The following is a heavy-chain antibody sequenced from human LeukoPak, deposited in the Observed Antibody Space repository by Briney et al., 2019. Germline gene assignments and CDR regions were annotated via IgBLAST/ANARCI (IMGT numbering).Heavy chain of an antibody. CDR1: GFTFDDYA. J-gene: IGHJ4*02. V-gene: IGHV3-9*01. D-gene: IGHD6-13*01. CDR3: VRGDSRDY. CDR2: ISWNSGSI. Sequence: PGGSPRLSCAASGFTFDDYAMHWVRQAPGKGLEWVSGISWNSGSIGYADSVKGRLTISRDNAKNSLYLQINSLRAEDTAVYYCVRGDSRDYWGQGTLVTVSS.